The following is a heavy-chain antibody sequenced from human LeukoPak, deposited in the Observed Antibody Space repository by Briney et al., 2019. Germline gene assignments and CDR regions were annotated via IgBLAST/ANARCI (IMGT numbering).Heavy chain of an antibody. D-gene: IGHD1-26*01. CDR3: AKFVGATYYYYGMDV. CDR2: IYYSGST. CDR1: GGSISSYY. Sequence: SETPSLTCTVSGGSISSYYWSWIRQPPGKGLEWIGYIYYSGSTNYNPSLKSRVTISVDTSKNQFSLKLSSVTAADTAVYYCAKFVGATYYYYGMDVWGQGTTVTVSS. J-gene: IGHJ6*02. V-gene: IGHV4-59*08.